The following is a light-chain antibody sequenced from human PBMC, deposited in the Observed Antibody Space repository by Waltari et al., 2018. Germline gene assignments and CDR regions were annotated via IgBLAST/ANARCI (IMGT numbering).Light chain of an antibody. CDR2: LAS. CDR3: QQYYSTPIT. V-gene: IGKV4-1*01. J-gene: IGKJ5*01. Sequence: DIVMTQYPHSLAVSLGERATLTCKSSQSVLYGSNNKNYLALYQQKPGQPPNLLIFLASTRKSRLPDRVNGSGSGTAFTLTISSLQAEDVSVYYCQQYYSTPITFGQGTRLEI. CDR1: QSVLYGSNNKNY.